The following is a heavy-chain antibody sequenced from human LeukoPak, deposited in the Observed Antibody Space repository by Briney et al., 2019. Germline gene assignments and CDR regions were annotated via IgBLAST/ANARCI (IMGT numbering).Heavy chain of an antibody. CDR2: IKQDGSEK. Sequence: GGSLRLSYAASGFTFSSYWMSWVRQAPGKGLEWVANIKQDGSEKYYVDSVKGRFTISRDNAKNSLYLQMNSLRAEDTAVYYCARVRSGSDNDYWGQGTLVTVSS. J-gene: IGHJ4*02. CDR3: ARVRSGSDNDY. D-gene: IGHD1-26*01. V-gene: IGHV3-7*01. CDR1: GFTFSSYW.